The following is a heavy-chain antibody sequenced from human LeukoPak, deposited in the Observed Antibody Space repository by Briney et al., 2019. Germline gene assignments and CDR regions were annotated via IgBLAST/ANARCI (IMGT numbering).Heavy chain of an antibody. CDR2: INHSGST. Sequence: SETLSLTRAVYGGSFSGYYWSWIRQPPGKGLEWIGEINHSGSTNYNPSLKSRVTISVDTSKNQFSLKLSSVTAADTAVYYCARDNGWFDPWGQGTLVTVSS. D-gene: IGHD1-14*01. CDR3: ARDNGWFDP. V-gene: IGHV4-34*01. CDR1: GGSFSGYY. J-gene: IGHJ5*02.